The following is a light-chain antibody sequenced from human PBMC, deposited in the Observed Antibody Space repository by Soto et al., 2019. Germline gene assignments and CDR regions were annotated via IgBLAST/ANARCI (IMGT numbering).Light chain of an antibody. CDR3: AAWDDRLSVV. CDR1: SSNIGTYY. CDR2: RNN. Sequence: QPVLTQPPSASGTPGQRVTISCSGSSSNIGTYYVHWYQQLPGTAPKLLVYRNNQRPSGVPDRFSGSKSGTSASLAISGLRSEDEAEYYCAAWDDRLSVVFGGGTQLTVL. V-gene: IGLV1-47*01. J-gene: IGLJ7*01.